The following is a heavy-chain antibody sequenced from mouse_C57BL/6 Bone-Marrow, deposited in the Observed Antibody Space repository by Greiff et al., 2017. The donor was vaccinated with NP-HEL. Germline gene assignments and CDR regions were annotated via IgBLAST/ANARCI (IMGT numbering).Heavy chain of an antibody. CDR1: GYTFTTYW. V-gene: IGHV1-50*01. J-gene: IGHJ3*01. D-gene: IGHD1-1*01. Sequence: QVQLQQPGAELVKPGASVKLSCKASGYTFTTYWMQWVKQRPGQGLEWIGEIDPSDSYTNYNQKFKGKATLTVDTSSSTANMQLSSLTSEDSAVYYCARKAYYGRSYEVAYGGQGTLVTVSA. CDR3: ARKAYYGRSYEVAY. CDR2: IDPSDSYT.